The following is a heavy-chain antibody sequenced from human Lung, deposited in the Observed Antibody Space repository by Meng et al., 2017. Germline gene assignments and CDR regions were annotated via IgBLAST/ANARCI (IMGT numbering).Heavy chain of an antibody. CDR2: INTDNGDT. CDR1: GYSFTTYG. V-gene: IGHV1-3*04. J-gene: IGHJ4*02. Sequence: QVQRVQAGAEVKKPGASGKVSGQASGYSFTTYGMHWLRQAPGQRLEWMGWINTDNGDTHYSQKFQGRVTITRDTSARTAYMELSSLRSEDTAVYFCARDERGGPYYFDYWGQGTLVTVSS. CDR3: ARDERGGPYYFDY.